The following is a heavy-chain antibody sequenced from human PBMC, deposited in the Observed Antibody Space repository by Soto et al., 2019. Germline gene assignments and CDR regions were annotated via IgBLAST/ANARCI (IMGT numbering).Heavy chain of an antibody. Sequence: GSLRLSCPASGFTFGDYAMSWVRQAPGKGLEWVGFIRSKAYGGTTEYAASVKGRFTISRDDSKSIAYLQMNSLKTEDTAVYYCTTEVVVVAAPLWYFDLWGRGTLVTVSS. CDR2: IRSKAYGGTT. D-gene: IGHD2-15*01. CDR1: GFTFGDYA. CDR3: TTEVVVVAAPLWYFDL. V-gene: IGHV3-49*04. J-gene: IGHJ2*01.